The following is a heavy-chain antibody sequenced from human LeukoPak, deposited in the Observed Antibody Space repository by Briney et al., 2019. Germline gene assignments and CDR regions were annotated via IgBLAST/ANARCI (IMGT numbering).Heavy chain of an antibody. CDR1: GGSISSYY. Sequence: SETLSLTCTVSGGSISSYYWSWIRQPAGKGLEWIGRIYTSGSTNYNPSLKSRVTTSVDTSKNQFSPKLSSVTAADTAVYYCARVGYDSSGYYHMFDYWGQGTLVTVSS. D-gene: IGHD3-22*01. CDR2: IYTSGST. V-gene: IGHV4-4*07. CDR3: ARVGYDSSGYYHMFDY. J-gene: IGHJ4*02.